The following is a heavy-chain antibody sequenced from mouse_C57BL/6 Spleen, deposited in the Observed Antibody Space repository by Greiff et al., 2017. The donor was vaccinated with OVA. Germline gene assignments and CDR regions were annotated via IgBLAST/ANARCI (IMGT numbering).Heavy chain of an antibody. CDR3: ARWLPYYYYAMEY. CDR2: INPNNGGT. D-gene: IGHD2-3*01. V-gene: IGHV1-18*01. J-gene: IGHJ4*01. Sequence: VQLQQSGPELVKPGASVKIPCTASGYTFTDYNMDWVKQSHGKSLEWIGDINPNNGGTIYNQKFKGKATLTVDTSSSTAYMELRSLTSEDTAVYYCARWLPYYYYAMEYWGKGTSVTVSS. CDR1: GYTFTDYN.